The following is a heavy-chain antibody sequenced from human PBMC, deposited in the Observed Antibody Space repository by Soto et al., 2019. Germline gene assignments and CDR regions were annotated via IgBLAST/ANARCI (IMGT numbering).Heavy chain of an antibody. Sequence: GESLKISCAASGFTFSSYGMHWVRQAPGKGLEWVAVISYDGSNKYYADSVKGRFTISRDNSKNTLYLQMNSLRAEDTAVYYCAKEGAQDAFDIWGQGTMVTVSS. J-gene: IGHJ3*02. V-gene: IGHV3-30*18. CDR3: AKEGAQDAFDI. CDR2: ISYDGSNK. CDR1: GFTFSSYG.